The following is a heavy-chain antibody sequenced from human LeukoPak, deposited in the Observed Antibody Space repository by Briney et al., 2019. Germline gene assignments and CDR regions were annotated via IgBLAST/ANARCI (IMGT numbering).Heavy chain of an antibody. CDR3: ARVAGYCSSTSCYGNHYGMDV. CDR1: GYTFTNYA. Sequence: ASVKVSCKGSGYTFTNYAVHWVRQAPGQRLEWLGWINPGNGDTKYSQNFQGRVTVTSDTSAATAYVELNSLTSEDTAVYYCARVAGYCSSTSCYGNHYGMDVWGQGTTVTVSS. J-gene: IGHJ6*02. V-gene: IGHV1-3*01. D-gene: IGHD2-2*01. CDR2: INPGNGDT.